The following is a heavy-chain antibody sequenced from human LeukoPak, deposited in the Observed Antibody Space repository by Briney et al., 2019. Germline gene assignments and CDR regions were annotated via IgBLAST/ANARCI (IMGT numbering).Heavy chain of an antibody. Sequence: ASVKVSFKASGYTFTGYYMHWVRQAPGQGLEGMGWINPNSGGTNYEQKFQGRVTMTRDTSISTAYMELSRLRSDDTAVYYCARGRPIIVVVPAAIGDYYYMDVWGKGTTVTVSS. V-gene: IGHV1-2*02. CDR3: ARGRPIIVVVPAAIGDYYYMDV. D-gene: IGHD2-2*01. CDR2: INPNSGGT. J-gene: IGHJ6*03. CDR1: GYTFTGYY.